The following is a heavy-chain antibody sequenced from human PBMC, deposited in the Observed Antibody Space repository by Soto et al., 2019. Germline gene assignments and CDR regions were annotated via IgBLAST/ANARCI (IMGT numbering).Heavy chain of an antibody. J-gene: IGHJ5*02. CDR3: ARIAVVPAALDP. Sequence: SETLSLTCDVSGASISSSHWWCWLRQTPGKGLEWIGEVYHSGSANYNPSLKSRVTMSVDKSKNQFSLRLSSVTAADTALYYCARIAVVPAALDPWGQGTLVTVSS. CDR2: VYHSGSA. V-gene: IGHV4-4*02. D-gene: IGHD2-2*01. CDR1: GASISSSHW.